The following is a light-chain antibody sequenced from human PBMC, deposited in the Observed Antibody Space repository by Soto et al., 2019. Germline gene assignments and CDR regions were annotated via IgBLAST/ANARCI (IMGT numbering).Light chain of an antibody. CDR3: QQYNNWPQT. CDR1: QSVSSN. Sequence: EMVMTQSPATLSVSPGERATLSCRASQSVSSNLAWYQQKPGQAPRLLIYGASTRATGIPARFSGSGSGTAFTLTISSLQSEDFAVYYCQQYNNWPQTFGQGTKVEIK. J-gene: IGKJ1*01. V-gene: IGKV3-15*01. CDR2: GAS.